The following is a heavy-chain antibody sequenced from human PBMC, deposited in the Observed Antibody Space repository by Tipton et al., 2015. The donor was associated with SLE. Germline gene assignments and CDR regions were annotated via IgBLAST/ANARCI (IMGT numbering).Heavy chain of an antibody. CDR3: TRDWEDGYNFDY. J-gene: IGHJ4*02. CDR2: IRSKAYGGTT. CDR1: GFTFGDYA. V-gene: IGHV3-49*04. Sequence: SLRLSCTASGFTFGDYAMSWVRQAPGKGLEWVGFIRSKAYGGTTEYAASVKGRFTISRDDSKSIAYLQMNSLKTEDTAVYYCTRDWEDGYNFDYWGQGTLVTVSS. D-gene: IGHD5-24*01.